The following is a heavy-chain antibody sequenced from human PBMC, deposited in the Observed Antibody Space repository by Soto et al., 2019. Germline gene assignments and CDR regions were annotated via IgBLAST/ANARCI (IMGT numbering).Heavy chain of an antibody. CDR1: GGSISGFY. D-gene: IGHD2-21*02. V-gene: IGHV4-59*01. CDR2: IYYSGSA. Sequence: PSETLSLTCTISGGSISGFYWGWIRQPPGKGLEWIGNIYYSGSANYDPSLRSRVTISLNTSKNQFSLNLNSVTAADTAFYYCARWTYCGGDCYWLDFWGQGTLVTVYS. J-gene: IGHJ4*02. CDR3: ARWTYCGGDCYWLDF.